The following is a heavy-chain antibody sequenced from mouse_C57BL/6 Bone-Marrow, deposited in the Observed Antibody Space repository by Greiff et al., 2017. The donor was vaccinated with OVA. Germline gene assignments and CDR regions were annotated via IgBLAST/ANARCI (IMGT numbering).Heavy chain of an antibody. CDR1: GFTFSDYG. V-gene: IGHV5-17*01. J-gene: IGHJ2*01. D-gene: IGHD2-4*01. CDR3: ARGNYDYDEDD. CDR2: ISSGSSSI. Sequence: EVKLQESGGGLVKPGGSLKLSCAASGFTFSDYGMHWVRQAPEKGLEWVAYISSGSSSIYYADTVKGRFPITRDNAKNTLFLQMTSLRSEDTAMYYCARGNYDYDEDDWGQGTTLTVSS.